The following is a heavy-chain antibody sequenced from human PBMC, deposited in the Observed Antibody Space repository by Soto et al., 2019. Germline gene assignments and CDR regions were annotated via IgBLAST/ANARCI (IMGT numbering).Heavy chain of an antibody. CDR3: VIGRNGDLHADFAY. Sequence: GGSLRLACAGSGFTFSSHSMNWVRQAPGKGLEWVSYISFSGNTIYYADSVKGRFTISRDNAKSSLFLQMNSLRDEDTAVYYCVIGRNGDLHADFAYRAQGT. J-gene: IGHJ1*01. D-gene: IGHD4-17*01. CDR2: ISFSGNTI. V-gene: IGHV3-48*02. CDR1: GFTFSSHS.